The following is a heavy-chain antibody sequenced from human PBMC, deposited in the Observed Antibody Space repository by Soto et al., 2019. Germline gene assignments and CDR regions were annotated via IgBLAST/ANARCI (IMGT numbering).Heavy chain of an antibody. CDR3: ARDADPDYYYDGMDV. Sequence: QVQLVESGGGVVQPGRSLRLSCAASGFTFSSYAMHWVRQAPGKGLEWVAVISYDGSNKYYADSVKGRFTISRDNSKNALDRQMNSLTAEDTAVYYCARDADPDYYYDGMDVWGQGTTVTVAS. CDR2: ISYDGSNK. V-gene: IGHV3-30-3*01. CDR1: GFTFSSYA. J-gene: IGHJ6*02.